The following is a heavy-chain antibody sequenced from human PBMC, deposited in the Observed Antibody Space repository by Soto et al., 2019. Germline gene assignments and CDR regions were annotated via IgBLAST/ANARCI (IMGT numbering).Heavy chain of an antibody. CDR2: ISTGGAYM. J-gene: IGHJ4*02. D-gene: IGHD2-21*01. V-gene: IGHV3-21*06. Sequence: EVQLVESGGVLVKAGGSLRLFCTASGFTFRNYNMNWVRQAPGKGLEWVSSISTGGAYMFYADSVKGRFTISRDKAQNSLFLQIDSPRAEDTAVYYCARDIASPGGDYFDSWGQGTLVTVSS. CDR3: ARDIASPGGDYFDS. CDR1: GFTFRNYN.